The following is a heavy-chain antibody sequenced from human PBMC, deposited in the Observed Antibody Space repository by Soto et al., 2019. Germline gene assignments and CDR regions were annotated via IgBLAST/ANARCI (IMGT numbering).Heavy chain of an antibody. CDR3: ARECGRCYSGFDS. CDR1: GFTFSDYF. CDR2: ISSSGTTI. V-gene: IGHV3-11*01. D-gene: IGHD2-15*01. Sequence: QVQLVESGGGLVKPGGSLRLSCAASGFTFSDYFMTWIRQAPGKGLEWVSYISSSGTTIFYADSVQGRFTISRDNAKNSLYLEINSLRAEDTAVYYCARECGRCYSGFDSWGQGTLVTVSS. J-gene: IGHJ4*02.